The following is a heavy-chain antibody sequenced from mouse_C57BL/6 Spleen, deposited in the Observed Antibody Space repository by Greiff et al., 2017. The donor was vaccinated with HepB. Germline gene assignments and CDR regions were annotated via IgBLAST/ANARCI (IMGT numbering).Heavy chain of an antibody. D-gene: IGHD1-1*01. CDR3: ATIDYYDGYLFDY. Sequence: QVQLQQPGAELVMPGASVKLSCKASGYTFTSYWMHWVKQRPGQGLEWIGEIDPSDSYTNYNQKFKGKSTLTVDKSSSTAYMQLSSLTSEDSAVYYCATIDYYDGYLFDYWGQGTTLTVSS. CDR1: GYTFTSYW. J-gene: IGHJ2*01. CDR2: IDPSDSYT. V-gene: IGHV1-69*01.